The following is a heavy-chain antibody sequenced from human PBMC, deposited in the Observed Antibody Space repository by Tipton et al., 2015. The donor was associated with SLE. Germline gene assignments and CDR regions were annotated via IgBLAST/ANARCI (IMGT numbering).Heavy chain of an antibody. D-gene: IGHD1-26*01. CDR2: IGGSGPYI. V-gene: IGHV3-11*06. Sequence: SLRLSCAASGFSLSDSYMTWIRQAPGKGLQWVSYIGGSGPYINYADSVKGRFTISRDKAKNTVYLQMNSLRAEDTAVYFCVRQVGNAFDMWGQGTMVTVSS. CDR3: VRQVGNAFDM. J-gene: IGHJ3*02. CDR1: GFSLSDSY.